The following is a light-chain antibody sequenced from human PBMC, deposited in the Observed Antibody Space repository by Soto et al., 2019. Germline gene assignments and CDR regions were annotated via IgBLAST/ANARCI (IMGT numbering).Light chain of an antibody. J-gene: IGKJ1*01. Sequence: DIPLTQSPSTLSASVGDSVTMTCRASQNISTSLAWYQHKPGKAPTLLMFDVSNLESGVPSRFSGSGSGTDFTLTISSLHSDDFATYYCQQYDYSRTFGQGTKVDIK. CDR3: QQYDYSRT. CDR2: DVS. CDR1: QNISTS. V-gene: IGKV1-5*01.